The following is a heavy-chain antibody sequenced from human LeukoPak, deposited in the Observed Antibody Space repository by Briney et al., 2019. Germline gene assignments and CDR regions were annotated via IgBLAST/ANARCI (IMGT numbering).Heavy chain of an antibody. CDR3: ARGGVIRYFDWLPDY. D-gene: IGHD3-9*01. Sequence: ASVTVSCTASGYTFTGYYMHWVRQAPGQGLEWMGWINPNSGGTNYAQKFQGRVTMTRDTSISTAYMELSRLRSDDTAVYYCARGGVIRYFDWLPDYWGQGTLVTVSS. CDR2: INPNSGGT. V-gene: IGHV1-2*02. CDR1: GYTFTGYY. J-gene: IGHJ4*02.